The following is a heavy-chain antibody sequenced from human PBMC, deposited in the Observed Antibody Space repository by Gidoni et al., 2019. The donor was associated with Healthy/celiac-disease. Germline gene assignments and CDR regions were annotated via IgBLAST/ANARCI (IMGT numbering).Heavy chain of an antibody. CDR1: GGTFSSYA. CDR3: ARGPSDFWSGYYIGMDV. Sequence: QVQLVQSGAEVKKPGSSVKVSCKASGGTFSSYAISWVRQAPGQGLEWMGGIIPIVGTANYAQKFQGRVTITADESTSTAYMELSSLRSEDTAVYYCARGPSDFWSGYYIGMDVWGQGTTVTVSS. CDR2: IIPIVGTA. J-gene: IGHJ6*02. V-gene: IGHV1-69*01. D-gene: IGHD3-3*01.